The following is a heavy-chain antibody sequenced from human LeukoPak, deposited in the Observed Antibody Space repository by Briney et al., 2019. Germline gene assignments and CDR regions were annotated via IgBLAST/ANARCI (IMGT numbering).Heavy chain of an antibody. Sequence: PGGSLRLSCAASGFTFSSYGMHWVRQAPGEGLEWVAVISYDGSNKYYADSVKGRFTISRDNSKNTLYLQMNSLRAEDTAVYYCAKTLTYYYDSSLDYWGQGTLVTVSS. D-gene: IGHD3-22*01. CDR2: ISYDGSNK. CDR3: AKTLTYYYDSSLDY. V-gene: IGHV3-30*18. J-gene: IGHJ4*02. CDR1: GFTFSSYG.